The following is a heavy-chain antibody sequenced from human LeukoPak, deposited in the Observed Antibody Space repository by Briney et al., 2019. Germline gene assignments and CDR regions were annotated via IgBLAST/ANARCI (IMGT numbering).Heavy chain of an antibody. J-gene: IGHJ4*02. Sequence: APVKVSCKASGYIFNTYGINWVRQAPGRGLEWMGRISTYSENTNYAQDFQGRVTMTPDTSTSTAYMELRSLKSDDTAVYYCARDSTTVVTMSGLRSPVEYWGQGTLVTVSS. CDR3: ARDSTTVVTMSGLRSPVEY. CDR2: ISTYSENT. CDR1: GYIFNTYG. D-gene: IGHD4-23*01. V-gene: IGHV1-18*01.